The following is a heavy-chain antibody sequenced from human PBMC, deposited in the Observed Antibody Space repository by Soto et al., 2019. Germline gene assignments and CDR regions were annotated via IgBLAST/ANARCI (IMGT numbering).Heavy chain of an antibody. CDR3: ARGAHQGALSYYYYYMDV. Sequence: SLRLSCAASGFTFSSYWMSWVRQAPGKGLEWAANIKQDGSEKYYVDSVKGRFTISRDNAKNSLYLQMNSLRAEDTAVYYCARGAHQGALSYYYYYMDVWGKGTTVTVSS. CDR2: IKQDGSEK. CDR1: GFTFSSYW. J-gene: IGHJ6*03. V-gene: IGHV3-7*04.